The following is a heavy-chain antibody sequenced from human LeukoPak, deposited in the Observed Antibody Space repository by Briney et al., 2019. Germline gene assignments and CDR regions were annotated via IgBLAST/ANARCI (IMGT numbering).Heavy chain of an antibody. CDR2: ISSSGSTI. J-gene: IGHJ6*02. CDR1: GFTFSDYY. V-gene: IGHV3-11*01. D-gene: IGHD5-18*01. CDR3: ASPKTWIQPMNTAGQGMDV. Sequence: PGGSLRLSCAASGFTFSDYYMSWIRQAPGKGLEWVSYISSSGSTIYYADSVKGRFTISRDNAKNSLYLQMNSLRAEDTAVYYCASPKTWIQPMNTAGQGMDVWGQGTTVTVSS.